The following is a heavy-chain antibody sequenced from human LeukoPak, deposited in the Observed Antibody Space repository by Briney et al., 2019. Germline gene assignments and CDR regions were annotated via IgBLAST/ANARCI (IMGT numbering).Heavy chain of an antibody. Sequence: GGSLRLSCAVSGFTFSSDWMIWVRQAPGKGLEWVANINPDGSEKNYVDSVRGRFTISRDNAKNSLDLQMNSLRVEDTAVYYCAKGSGSYLSPLYYFDYWGQGTLVTVSS. J-gene: IGHJ4*02. CDR3: AKGSGSYLSPLYYFDY. CDR1: GFTFSSDW. D-gene: IGHD1-26*01. CDR2: INPDGSEK. V-gene: IGHV3-7*01.